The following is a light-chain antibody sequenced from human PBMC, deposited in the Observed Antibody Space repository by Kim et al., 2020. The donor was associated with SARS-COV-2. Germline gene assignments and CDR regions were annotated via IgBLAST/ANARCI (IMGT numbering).Light chain of an antibody. J-gene: IGKJ2*01. Sequence: PGERDTLSCRASQSISSEFLAWYQQISGQPPRLLIFGASNRAAGIPDRFSGGGSGTDFTLTITRLEPADSGVYYCQQYTTSPPAYTFGQGTKLEI. V-gene: IGKV3-20*01. CDR3: QQYTTSPPAYT. CDR1: QSISSEF. CDR2: GAS.